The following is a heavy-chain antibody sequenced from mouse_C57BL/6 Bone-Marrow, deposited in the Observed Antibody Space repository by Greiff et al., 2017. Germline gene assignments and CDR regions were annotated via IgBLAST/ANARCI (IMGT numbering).Heavy chain of an antibody. CDR2: IYPRSGNT. J-gene: IGHJ2*01. CDR1: GYTFTSYG. Sequence: LVESGAELARPGASVKLSCKASGYTFTSYGISWVKQRTGQGLEWIGEIYPRSGNTYYNEKFKGKATLTADKSSSTAYMELRSLTSEDSAVYFCARYYYGSRVPLYWGQGTTLTVSS. D-gene: IGHD1-1*01. CDR3: ARYYYGSRVPLY. V-gene: IGHV1-81*01.